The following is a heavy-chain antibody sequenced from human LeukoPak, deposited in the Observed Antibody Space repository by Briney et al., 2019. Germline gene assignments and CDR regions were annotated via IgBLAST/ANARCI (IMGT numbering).Heavy chain of an antibody. V-gene: IGHV3-49*03. CDR3: SRGSGWLSVY. Sequence: GRPLRLSCTASGFTFGDYLMSWFRQAPGKGLEWIGFISGGTTEYAASVKGRFTISRDDSTSIAYLQMNSLTTEDTAVYHCSRGSGWLSVYWGQGTLVTVSS. D-gene: IGHD6-19*01. CDR1: GFTFGDYL. J-gene: IGHJ4*02. CDR2: ISGGTT.